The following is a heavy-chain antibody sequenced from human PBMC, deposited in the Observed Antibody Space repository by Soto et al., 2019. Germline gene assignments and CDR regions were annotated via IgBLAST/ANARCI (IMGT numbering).Heavy chain of an antibody. CDR3: ARVGHVVGATPFDY. CDR2: ISYSGST. V-gene: IGHV4-59*01. D-gene: IGHD1-26*01. Sequence: PSETLSLTCTVSGGSMISYYWSWIRQPPGKGLEWIGYISYSGSTNYNPSLKSRVTISVDTSKNQFSLKLSSVTAADTAVYYCARVGHVVGATPFDYWGQGTLVTVSS. J-gene: IGHJ4*02. CDR1: GGSMISYY.